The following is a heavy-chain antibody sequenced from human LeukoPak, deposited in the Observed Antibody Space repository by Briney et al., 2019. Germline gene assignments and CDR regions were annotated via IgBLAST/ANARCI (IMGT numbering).Heavy chain of an antibody. CDR3: AKSGSSGWLYHLDF. CDR1: GFTFSKYA. CDR2: MSGGGAST. V-gene: IGHV3-23*01. J-gene: IGHJ4*02. D-gene: IGHD6-19*01. Sequence: GASVRLSYPVAGFTFSKYAMRCARQAPGGWLEWPSFMSGGGASTLHADCRNGPFTISRDHSKNMLYLQMHSMRAEDTALYYCAKSGSSGWLYHLDFWGQGTLVTVSS.